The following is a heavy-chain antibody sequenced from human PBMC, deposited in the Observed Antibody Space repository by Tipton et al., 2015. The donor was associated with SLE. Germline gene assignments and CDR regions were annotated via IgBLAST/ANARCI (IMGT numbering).Heavy chain of an antibody. CDR1: GGSISSSSYY. Sequence: TLSLTCTVSGGSISSSSYYWGWIRQPPGKGLEWIGTLYYSGSTNYNPSLKSRVTISVDTSKNQFSLKLSSVTAADTAVYYCARDPTGYNWFDSWGQGTLVTVSS. CDR2: LYYSGST. J-gene: IGHJ5*01. CDR3: ARDPTGYNWFDS. V-gene: IGHV4-39*07. D-gene: IGHD1-1*01.